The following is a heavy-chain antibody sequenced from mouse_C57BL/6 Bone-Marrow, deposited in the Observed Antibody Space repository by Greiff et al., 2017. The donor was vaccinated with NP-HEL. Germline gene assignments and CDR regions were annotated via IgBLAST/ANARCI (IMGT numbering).Heavy chain of an antibody. J-gene: IGHJ3*01. D-gene: IGHD1-1*01. Sequence: VQLQQSGAELVRPGASVKLSCTASGFNIKDDYMHWVKQRPEQGLEWIGWIDPENGDTEYASKFQGKATITADPSSNTAYLQLSSLTSEDTAVYYYTTDGFTTVERAWFAYWGQGTLVTASA. CDR2: IDPENGDT. CDR1: GFNIKDDY. V-gene: IGHV14-4*01. CDR3: TTDGFTTVERAWFAY.